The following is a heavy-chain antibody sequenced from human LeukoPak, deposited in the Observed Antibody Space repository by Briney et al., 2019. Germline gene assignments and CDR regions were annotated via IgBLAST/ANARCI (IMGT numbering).Heavy chain of an antibody. V-gene: IGHV1-18*01. J-gene: IGHJ4*02. CDR2: DSAYNGNT. CDR1: GYTFTTYG. Sequence: ASVKVSCKASGYTFTTYGISWVRQAPGQGLEWMGWDSAYNGNTNYAQKFQGRVTMTTDTSTSTAYMELRSLRSDDTAVYYCARSPGIAVAGTLTLWGQGSLVTVSS. CDR3: ARSPGIAVAGTLTL. D-gene: IGHD6-19*01.